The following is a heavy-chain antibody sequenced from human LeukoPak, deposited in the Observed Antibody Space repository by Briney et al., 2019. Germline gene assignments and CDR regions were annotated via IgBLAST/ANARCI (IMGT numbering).Heavy chain of an antibody. CDR1: GFTFSSYA. CDR2: ISGSGGST. CDR3: AKDPITIFGVVTRIFDY. J-gene: IGHJ4*02. D-gene: IGHD3-3*01. V-gene: IGHV3-23*01. Sequence: GGSLRLSCAASGFTFSSYAMSWVRQAPGKGLEWVSAISGSGGSTYYADSVKGRFTISRDNSKNTPYLQMNSLRAEDTAVYYCAKDPITIFGVVTRIFDYWGQGTLVTVSS.